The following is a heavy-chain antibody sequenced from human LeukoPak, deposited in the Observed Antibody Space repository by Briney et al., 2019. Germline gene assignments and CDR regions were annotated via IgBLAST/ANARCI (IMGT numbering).Heavy chain of an antibody. V-gene: IGHV3-9*01. D-gene: IGHD6-13*01. Sequence: PGGSLRLSCAASGFTFDDYAMHWVRHAPGKGLEWVSGISWNSGSIGYADSVKGRFTIPRDNAKNSLYLQMNSLRAEDTASYYCAKGGYSSSWRVNYYYGMDVWGQGTTVTVSS. CDR2: ISWNSGSI. CDR1: GFTFDDYA. CDR3: AKGGYSSSWRVNYYYGMDV. J-gene: IGHJ6*02.